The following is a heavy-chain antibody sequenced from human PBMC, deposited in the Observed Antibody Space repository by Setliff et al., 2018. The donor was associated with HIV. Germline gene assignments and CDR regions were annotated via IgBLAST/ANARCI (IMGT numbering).Heavy chain of an antibody. Sequence: ASVKVSCKASGYTFINYDIYRVRQTTGQGLEWMGWMNPDSGNTGYAQKFQGRVTMTRNTSSSTAYMDLSSLRPEDTAVYYCARGKVLRGNILYYWGQGTLVTVS. J-gene: IGHJ4*02. CDR1: GYTFINYD. D-gene: IGHD2-8*01. CDR3: ARGKVLRGNILYY. CDR2: MNPDSGNT. V-gene: IGHV1-8*02.